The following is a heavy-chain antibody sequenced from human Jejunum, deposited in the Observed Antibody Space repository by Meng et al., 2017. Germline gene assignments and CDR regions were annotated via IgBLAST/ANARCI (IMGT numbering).Heavy chain of an antibody. CDR1: GGSVSGRSFY. Sequence: GPRRESVPGLVRPSETRSPACATSGGSVSGRSFYWTWIRQPPGKGLEWIGYVFDSGSTKYNPSLSSRVTISADTSKNQFSLELSSVTAADTAVYYCATDVYGDGLAYLDYWGQGSLVTVSS. CDR3: ATDVYGDGLAYLDY. D-gene: IGHD4-17*01. CDR2: VFDSGST. V-gene: IGHV4-61*01. J-gene: IGHJ4*02.